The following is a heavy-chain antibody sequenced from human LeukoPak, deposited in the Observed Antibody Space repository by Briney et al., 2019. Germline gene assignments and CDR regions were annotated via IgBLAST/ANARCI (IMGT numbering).Heavy chain of an antibody. CDR3: AKSRYSGYDSDFDY. CDR1: GFTFSSYA. D-gene: IGHD5-12*01. CDR2: ISGSGGST. J-gene: IGHJ4*02. V-gene: IGHV3-23*01. Sequence: PGGSLRLSCAASGFTFSSYAMSRVRQAPGKGLEWVSAISGSGGSTYYADSVKGRFTISRDNSKNTLYLQMNSLRAEDTAVYYCAKSRYSGYDSDFDYWGQGTLVTVSS.